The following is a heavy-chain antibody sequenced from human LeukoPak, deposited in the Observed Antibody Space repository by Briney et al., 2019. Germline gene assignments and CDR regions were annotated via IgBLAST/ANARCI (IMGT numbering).Heavy chain of an antibody. CDR1: GGSISSYY. CDR2: IYYSGST. V-gene: IGHV4-59*01. D-gene: IGHD7-27*01. Sequence: SETLSLTCTVSGGSISSYYWSWIRQPPGKGLEWIGYIYYSGSTNYNPSLESRVTISVDTSKNQFSLKLSSVTAADTAVYYCARTNWGLYYYYGMDVWGQGTTVTVSS. J-gene: IGHJ6*02. CDR3: ARTNWGLYYYYGMDV.